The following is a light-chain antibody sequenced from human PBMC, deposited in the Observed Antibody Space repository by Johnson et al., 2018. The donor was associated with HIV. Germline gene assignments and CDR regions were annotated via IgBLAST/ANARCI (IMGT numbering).Light chain of an antibody. CDR1: SSNIGNNY. Sequence: QAVLTQPPSVSAAPGQKVTISCSGSSSNIGNNYVSWYQQLPGTAPKLLIYDNNKRPSGIPDRFYGSKSGTSATLGITGLQTGDEADYYCGTWDSSLSAGNVFGTGTKVTVL. V-gene: IGLV1-51*01. J-gene: IGLJ1*01. CDR3: GTWDSSLSAGNV. CDR2: DNN.